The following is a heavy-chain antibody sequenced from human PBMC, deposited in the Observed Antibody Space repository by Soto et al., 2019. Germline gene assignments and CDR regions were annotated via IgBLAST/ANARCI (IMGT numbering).Heavy chain of an antibody. Sequence: QVQLQESGPGLVKPSQTLSLTCTVSGGSISTGGYYWSWIRQHPGKGLEWIGSGYNSATTYYNPSLTSRVTISVDTSKKQFSLTLSSVTVADTAVYYCARDPSPWGQGALVTVSS. CDR3: ARDPSP. CDR1: GGSISTGGYY. CDR2: GYNSATT. V-gene: IGHV4-31*03. J-gene: IGHJ5*02.